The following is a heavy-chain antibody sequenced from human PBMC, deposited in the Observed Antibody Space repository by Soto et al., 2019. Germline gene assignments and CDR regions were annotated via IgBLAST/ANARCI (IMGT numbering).Heavy chain of an antibody. CDR3: ARGGVATLILGLDV. J-gene: IGHJ6*02. D-gene: IGHD5-12*01. V-gene: IGHV3-30-3*01. CDR1: GFTFSSYA. CDR2: ISYDGSNK. Sequence: QVQLVESGGGVVQPGRSLRLSCAASGFTFSSYAMHWVRQAPGKGLEWVAVISYDGSNKYYADSVKGRFTISRDNSKNTLYLQMNSLRAEDTAVYYCARGGVATLILGLDVWGQGTTVTVSS.